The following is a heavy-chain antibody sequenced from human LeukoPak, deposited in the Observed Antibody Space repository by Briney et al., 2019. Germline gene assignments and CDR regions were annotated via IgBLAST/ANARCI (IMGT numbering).Heavy chain of an antibody. V-gene: IGHV3-53*01. Sequence: PGGSLRLSCAASGFTVSSNYMSWVRQAPGKGLEWVSVIYSGGSTYYADSVKGRFTISRDNSKNTLYLQMNSLRAEDTAVYYCARDSRITGTTIGSYWGQGTLVTVSS. CDR2: IYSGGST. CDR3: ARDSRITGTTIGSY. D-gene: IGHD1-20*01. CDR1: GFTVSSNY. J-gene: IGHJ4*02.